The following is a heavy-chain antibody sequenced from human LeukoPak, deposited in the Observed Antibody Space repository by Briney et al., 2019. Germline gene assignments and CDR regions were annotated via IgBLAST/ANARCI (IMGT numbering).Heavy chain of an antibody. J-gene: IGHJ4*02. V-gene: IGHV1-18*01. D-gene: IGHD4-23*01. CDR2: ISAYNGNT. CDR3: ARDHYDGNSDY. CDR1: GYTFTSYG. Sequence: ASVKVSSKASGYTFTSYGISWVPQAPGQGLEWMGWISAYNGNTNYAQKLQGRVTMTTDTSTSTAYMELRSLRSDDTAVYYCARDHYDGNSDYWGQGTLVTVSS.